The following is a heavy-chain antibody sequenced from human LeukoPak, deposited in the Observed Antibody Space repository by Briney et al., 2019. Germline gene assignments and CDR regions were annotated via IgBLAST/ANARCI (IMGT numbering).Heavy chain of an antibody. D-gene: IGHD3-10*01. CDR3: ARHKMVRGIGYYYYMDV. CDR1: GGSFSVYY. CDR2: INHSGST. V-gene: IGHV4-34*01. Sequence: PSETLSLTCAVYGGSFSVYYWSWIRQPPGKGLEWIGEINHSGSTNYNPSLKSRVTISVDTSKNQFSLKLSSVTAADTAVYYCARHKMVRGIGYYYYMDVWGKGTTVTISS. J-gene: IGHJ6*03.